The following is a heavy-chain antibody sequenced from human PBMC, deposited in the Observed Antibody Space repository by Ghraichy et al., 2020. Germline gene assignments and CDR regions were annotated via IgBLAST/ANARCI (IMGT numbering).Heavy chain of an antibody. V-gene: IGHV4-34*01. D-gene: IGHD1-26*01. CDR1: GGSFSGYY. CDR2: INHSGST. Sequence: SQTLSLTCAVYGGSFSGYYWSWIRQPPGKGLEWIGEINHSGSTNYNPSLKSRVTISVDTSKNQFSLKLSSVTAADTAVYYCARDLGGYGDYWGQGTLVTVSS. CDR3: ARDLGGYGDY. J-gene: IGHJ4*02.